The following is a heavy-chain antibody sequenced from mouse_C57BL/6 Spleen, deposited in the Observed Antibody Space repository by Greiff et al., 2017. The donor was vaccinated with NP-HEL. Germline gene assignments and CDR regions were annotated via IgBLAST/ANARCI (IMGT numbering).Heavy chain of an antibody. J-gene: IGHJ3*01. CDR1: GFNIKDDY. CDR2: IDPENGDT. D-gene: IGHD1-1*01. V-gene: IGHV14-4*01. Sequence: EVKLQQSGAELVRPGASVKLSCTASGFNIKDDYMHWVKQRPEQGLEWIGWIDPENGDTEYASKFQGKATITADTSSNTAYLQLSSLTSEDTAVYYCTTSPYYYGSSSAWFAYWGQGTLVTVSA. CDR3: TTSPYYYGSSSAWFAY.